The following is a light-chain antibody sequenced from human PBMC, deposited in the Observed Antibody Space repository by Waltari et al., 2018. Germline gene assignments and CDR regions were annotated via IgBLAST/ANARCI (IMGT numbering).Light chain of an antibody. CDR3: SSYRTSSTFV. V-gene: IGLV2-14*01. Sequence: QSALTQPASVSGSPGQSITISCTGPLTDFGAYNLSSWYQQTPGKAPKLLIYDVTKRPLGVSNRYSGSKSGNTASLTISGLQAQDEAVYYCSSYRTSSTFVFGPGTKVTVL. J-gene: IGLJ1*01. CDR2: DVT. CDR1: LTDFGAYNL.